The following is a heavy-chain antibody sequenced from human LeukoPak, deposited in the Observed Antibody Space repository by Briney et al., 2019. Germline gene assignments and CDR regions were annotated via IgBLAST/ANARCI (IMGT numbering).Heavy chain of an antibody. Sequence: PGGSLRLSCAASGFTFSSYWMHWVRQAPGKGLVWVSRINTGGSSTNYADSVEGRFTISRDNAKNTLYLQMNSLRAEDTAVYYCARKPPFYYYMDVWGKGTTVTVSS. CDR1: GFTFSSYW. CDR2: INTGGSST. V-gene: IGHV3-74*01. CDR3: ARKPPFYYYMDV. J-gene: IGHJ6*03.